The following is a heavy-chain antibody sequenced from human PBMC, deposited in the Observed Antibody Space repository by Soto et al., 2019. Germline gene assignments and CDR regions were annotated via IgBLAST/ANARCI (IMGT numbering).Heavy chain of an antibody. Sequence: GGALRLSCAYSGFTLSGCAMHWVRKASGKGLEWFGRIRSKPNSYPTAYAASLKGTFTISRDDSKNTAYLQMNTLKTEDTALYYCTRRAAAAAVVPYGMHVWGQGTTVTVSS. V-gene: IGHV3-73*01. D-gene: IGHD6-13*01. CDR1: GFTLSGCA. CDR3: TRRAAAAAVVPYGMHV. J-gene: IGHJ6*02. CDR2: IRSKPNSYPT.